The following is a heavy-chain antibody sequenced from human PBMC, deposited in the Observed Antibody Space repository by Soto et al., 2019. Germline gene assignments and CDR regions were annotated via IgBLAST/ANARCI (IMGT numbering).Heavy chain of an antibody. Sequence: SETLSLTCNVSGDSVSSGYWSWIRQPPGKGLEWIGFMYFGGSFNYNPSLASRATISVETSKNQFSMKMTSVTAADTAVYYCAKLPSGGSASMAFDSWGQGTMVTVSS. V-gene: IGHV4-59*02. CDR3: AKLPSGGSASMAFDS. CDR2: MYFGGSF. D-gene: IGHD2-8*01. J-gene: IGHJ3*02. CDR1: GDSVSSGY.